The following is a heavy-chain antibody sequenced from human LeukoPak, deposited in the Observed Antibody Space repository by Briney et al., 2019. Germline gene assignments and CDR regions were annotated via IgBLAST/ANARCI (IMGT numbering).Heavy chain of an antibody. Sequence: GGSLRLSCAASGFTFDDYAMHWVWQAPGKGLEWVSGISWNSGSIGYADSVKGRFTISRDNAKNSLYLQMNSLRAEDTALYYCAKGSLWFGEFDYWGQGTLVTVSS. CDR2: ISWNSGSI. D-gene: IGHD3-10*01. J-gene: IGHJ4*02. CDR3: AKGSLWFGEFDY. CDR1: GFTFDDYA. V-gene: IGHV3-9*01.